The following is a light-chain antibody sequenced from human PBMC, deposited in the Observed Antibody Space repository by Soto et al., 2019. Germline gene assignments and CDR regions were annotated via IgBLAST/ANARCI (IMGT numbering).Light chain of an antibody. J-gene: IGKJ4*01. CDR1: QSISTY. Sequence: DIQMTQSPSSLSASVGDRVTITCRASQSISTYLNWYHQKPGNAPKLLIDAASSLQSGVPSRFSGSGSGTDFTLTISSLQPEDIATYYCQQYDNLPLTFGGGTKVDIK. CDR2: AAS. CDR3: QQYDNLPLT. V-gene: IGKV1-39*01.